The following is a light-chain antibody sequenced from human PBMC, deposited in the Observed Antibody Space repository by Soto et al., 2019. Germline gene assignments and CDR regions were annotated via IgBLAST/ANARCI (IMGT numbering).Light chain of an antibody. CDR3: QKSSSTPT. J-gene: IGKJ4*01. CDR1: QSISSY. CDR2: AAS. Sequence: DIQMTQSPSSLSASGGDRVTITCRASQSISSYLNWYQQKPWKAPKFLNYAASSLQSGVPSSFSGSGSGTDFTLCIRSLQAEDFATYYCQKSSSTPTFGGGTKVEIK. V-gene: IGKV1-39*01.